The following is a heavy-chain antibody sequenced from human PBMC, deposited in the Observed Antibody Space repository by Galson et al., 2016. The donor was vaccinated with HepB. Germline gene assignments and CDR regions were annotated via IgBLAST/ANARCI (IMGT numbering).Heavy chain of an antibody. CDR2: IYWDDDT. CDR1: GFSLTTFGVG. CDR3: ARSDRYFFDY. D-gene: IGHD1-14*01. J-gene: IGHJ4*02. Sequence: LVKPTQTLTLTCSFPGFSLTTFGVGVGWLRQPPGKPLEWLALIYWDDDTRYSPSLKSRLPLTKDTSKNQVVLSVTNMDALDTATYYCARSDRYFFDYWGQGTLVTVSS. V-gene: IGHV2-5*02.